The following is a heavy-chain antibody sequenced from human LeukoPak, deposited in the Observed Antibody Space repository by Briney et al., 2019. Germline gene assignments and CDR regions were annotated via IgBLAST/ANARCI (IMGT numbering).Heavy chain of an antibody. D-gene: IGHD6-19*01. CDR1: GGSINGYF. J-gene: IGHJ4*02. CDR3: ARDKILYSSGWYVGYGSDY. CDR2: IYYSGST. Sequence: PSETLSLTCTVSGGSINGYFWSWIRQSPGKGLEWMGYIYYSGSTNYNPSLNSRVTISLDTSKKQFSLNLTSVTAADTAVYYCARDKILYSSGWYVGYGSDYWGQGTLVTVSS. V-gene: IGHV4-59*12.